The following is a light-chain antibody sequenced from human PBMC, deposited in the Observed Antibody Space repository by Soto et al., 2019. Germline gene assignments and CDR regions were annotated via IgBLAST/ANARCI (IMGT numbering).Light chain of an antibody. CDR3: QVWDSSAWV. CDR1: NIGSKN. V-gene: IGLV3-9*01. J-gene: IGLJ3*02. Sequence: SYELTQPLSVSVALGQTARITCGGNNIGSKNVHWYQQKPGQAPVLVIYRDSNRPSGIPERFSGSNSGNTATLTISRAQAGDEADYYCQVWDSSAWVSGGGTKLTVL. CDR2: RDS.